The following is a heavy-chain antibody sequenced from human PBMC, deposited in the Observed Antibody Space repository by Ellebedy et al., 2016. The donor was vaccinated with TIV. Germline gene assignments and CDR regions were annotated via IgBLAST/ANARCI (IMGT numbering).Heavy chain of an antibody. J-gene: IGHJ4*02. Sequence: SETLSLTXAVYGGSFSGYYWSWIGQPPGKGLEWIGEINHSGSTNYNPSLKSRVTISVDTSKNQFSLKLSSVTAADTAVYYCAREDKQQLVSIDYWGQGTLVTVSS. D-gene: IGHD6-13*01. CDR3: AREDKQQLVSIDY. V-gene: IGHV4-34*01. CDR2: INHSGST. CDR1: GGSFSGYY.